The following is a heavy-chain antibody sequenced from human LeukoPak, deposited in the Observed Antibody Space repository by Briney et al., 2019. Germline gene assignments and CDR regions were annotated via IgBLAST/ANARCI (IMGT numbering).Heavy chain of an antibody. D-gene: IGHD5-18*01. J-gene: IGHJ4*02. CDR3: AKEGYRYGYAIDY. CDR1: GFTFSTDA. V-gene: IGHV3-23*01. CDR2: MSGSGGST. Sequence: GGSLRLSCAASGFTFSTDAMSWVRQAPGKGLEWVSAMSGSGGSTYYADSVKGRFTISRDNSKNTLYLQMNSLRAEDTAVYYCAKEGYRYGYAIDYWGQGTLVTVSS.